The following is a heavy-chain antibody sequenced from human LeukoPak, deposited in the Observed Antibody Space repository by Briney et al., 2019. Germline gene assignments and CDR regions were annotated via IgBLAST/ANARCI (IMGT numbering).Heavy chain of an antibody. J-gene: IGHJ4*02. CDR3: TRDRSRAEDD. Sequence: PGGSLRLSCAASGFTFIGHRLSWVRQAPGMGLEWVANINQGGSDKYYVDSVKGRFTISRDNANNLLYLQMNSLRGEDTAVYYCTRDRSRAEDDWGQGTVVTVSS. CDR1: GFTFIGHR. D-gene: IGHD1-14*01. CDR2: INQGGSDK. V-gene: IGHV3-7*01.